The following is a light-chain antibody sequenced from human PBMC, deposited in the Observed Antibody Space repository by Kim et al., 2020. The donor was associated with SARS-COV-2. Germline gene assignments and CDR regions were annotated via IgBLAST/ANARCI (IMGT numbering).Light chain of an antibody. CDR3: SSRDSSGDNVML. CDR2: GKN. Sequence: FGQTVLITCQGDSLINYCARWYQQRPGQATRLLIYGKNSRPSGISDRFSGSTSGNTASLTITATQAEDEADYFCSSRDSSGDNVMLFGGGTQLTVL. J-gene: IGLJ3*02. V-gene: IGLV3-19*01. CDR1: SLINYC.